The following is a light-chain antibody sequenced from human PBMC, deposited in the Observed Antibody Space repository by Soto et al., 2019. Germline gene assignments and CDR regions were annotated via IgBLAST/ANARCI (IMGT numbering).Light chain of an antibody. CDR1: SSNIGDNP. J-gene: IGLJ1*01. Sequence: QSALTQPPSASGTPGQRITISCSGSSSNIGDNPVNWYQQLPGAAPKLLIYINDQRPSGVPDRLSGSKSGTSASLAISGLQPEDEADYYCAAWDDSLTALFGTGTKVTVL. CDR3: AAWDDSLTAL. CDR2: IND. V-gene: IGLV1-44*01.